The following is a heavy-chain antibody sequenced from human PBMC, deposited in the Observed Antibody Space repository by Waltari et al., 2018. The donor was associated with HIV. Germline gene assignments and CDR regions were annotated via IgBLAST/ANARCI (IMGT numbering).Heavy chain of an antibody. CDR1: GFTFDNSA. CDR2: ISWHGNNI. CDR3: VKDAHYFDNSNRYYYGLDV. J-gene: IGHJ6*02. D-gene: IGHD3-22*01. Sequence: EVQLVESGGGLVQPGRSQRLSCTASGFTFDNSAIDWVRQAPGRGLEWVTGISWHGNNIAYADSVKGRFTISRDNAQNSLYLQMNSLRPEDTALYYCVKDAHYFDNSNRYYYGLDVWGHGTPVTVSS. V-gene: IGHV3-9*01.